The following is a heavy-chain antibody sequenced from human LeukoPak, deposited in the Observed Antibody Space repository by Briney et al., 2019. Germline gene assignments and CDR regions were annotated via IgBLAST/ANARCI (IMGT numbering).Heavy chain of an antibody. CDR2: ISAYNGNT. CDR1: GYTFTSYG. Sequence: ASVKVSCKASGYTFTSYGISWVRQAPGQGLEWMGWISAYNGNTNYAQKLQGRVTMTTDTSTSTAYMELRSLRSDDTAVYYCARSAGQRNSSSRYYPMVWGQGTLVTVSS. J-gene: IGHJ4*02. D-gene: IGHD6-13*01. CDR3: ARSAGQRNSSSRYYPMV. V-gene: IGHV1-18*01.